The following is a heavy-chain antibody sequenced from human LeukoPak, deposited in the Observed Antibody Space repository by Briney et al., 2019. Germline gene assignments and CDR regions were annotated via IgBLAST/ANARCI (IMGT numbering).Heavy chain of an antibody. CDR1: GFTFRNYW. J-gene: IGHJ5*02. CDR2: IRPDGSDK. V-gene: IGHV3-7*01. D-gene: IGHD2-15*01. Sequence: GGSLRLSCAASGFTFRNYWMSWVCQAPGKGLEWVANIRPDGSDKYYVDSVKGRFTISRDNAQNSLSLQMNSLRGEDSGVYYCGRWGIEAALDSWGQGTLVTVSS. CDR3: GRWGIEAALDS.